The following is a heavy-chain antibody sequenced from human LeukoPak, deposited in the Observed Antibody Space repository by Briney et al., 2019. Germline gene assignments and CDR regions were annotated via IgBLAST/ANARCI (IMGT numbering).Heavy chain of an antibody. V-gene: IGHV4-59*01. CDR3: ARVTGYMTEDYFDY. CDR1: GGSINSYY. CDR2: IYYSGST. J-gene: IGHJ4*02. Sequence: SETLFLTCTVSGGSINSYYWSWIRQPPGKGLEWIGYIYYSGSTNYNPSLKSRVTISVDTSKNQFSLRLSSVTAADTAVYYCARVTGYMTEDYFDYWGQGTLITVSS. D-gene: IGHD6-13*01.